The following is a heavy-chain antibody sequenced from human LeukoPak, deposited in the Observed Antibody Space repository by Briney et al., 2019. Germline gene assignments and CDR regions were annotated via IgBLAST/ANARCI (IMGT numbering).Heavy chain of an antibody. D-gene: IGHD3-9*01. Sequence: SVKVSCKASGGTFSSYAISWVRQAPGQGLEWMGGIIPIFGTASYAQKFQGRVTITTDESTSTAYMELSSLRSEDTAVYYCARGGGILTGYYYWGQGTLVTVSS. CDR1: GGTFSSYA. V-gene: IGHV1-69*05. J-gene: IGHJ4*02. CDR3: ARGGGILTGYYY. CDR2: IIPIFGTA.